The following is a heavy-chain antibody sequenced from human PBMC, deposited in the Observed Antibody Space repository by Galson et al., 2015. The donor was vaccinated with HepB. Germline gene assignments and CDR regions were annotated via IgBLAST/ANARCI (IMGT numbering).Heavy chain of an antibody. CDR2: IVVGSGNT. D-gene: IGHD6-19*01. V-gene: IGHV1-58*01. CDR1: GLTFINSA. Sequence: SVKVSCKASGLTFINSAVQWVRQARGQRLEWIGWIVVGSGNTNYAQKFQERVTITRDMSTSTAYMELSSLRSEDTAVYYCAADAPYRNGWAYNDSFAMDVWGQGTTVTVSS. CDR3: AADAPYRNGWAYNDSFAMDV. J-gene: IGHJ6*02.